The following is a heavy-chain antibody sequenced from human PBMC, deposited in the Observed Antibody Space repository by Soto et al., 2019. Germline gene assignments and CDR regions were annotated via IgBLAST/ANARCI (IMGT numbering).Heavy chain of an antibody. CDR1: GGSINSGGDS. CDR3: ARAAQRAMDV. J-gene: IGHJ6*02. V-gene: IGHV4-30-2*01. CDR2: IYQSGST. D-gene: IGHD6-25*01. Sequence: QLQLQESGSRMVKPSETLSLICAVSGGSINSGGDSWSWVRQPLGKGLEWLGHIYQSGSTYYNPSLKNLVTMSLDRSKNQFSLKLLSVTAADTAVYYCARAAQRAMDVWGQGTTVTVSS.